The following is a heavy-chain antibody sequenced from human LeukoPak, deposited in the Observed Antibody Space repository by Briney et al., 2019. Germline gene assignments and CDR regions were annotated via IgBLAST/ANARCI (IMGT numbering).Heavy chain of an antibody. CDR3: ARDVMHYYDSSGYYRRNYFDY. CDR2: ISAYNGNT. J-gene: IGHJ4*02. V-gene: IGHV1-18*01. D-gene: IGHD3-22*01. Sequence: ASVKVSCNSSGYTFTSYGISWVRQAPGQGLEWMGWISAYNGNTNYAQKLQGRVTMTTDTSTSTAYRELRSLRSDDTAVYYCARDVMHYYDSSGYYRRNYFDYWGQGTLVTVSS. CDR1: GYTFTSYG.